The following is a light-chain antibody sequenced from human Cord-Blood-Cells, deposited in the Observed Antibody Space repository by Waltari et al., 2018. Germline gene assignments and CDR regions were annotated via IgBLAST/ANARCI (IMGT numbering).Light chain of an antibody. V-gene: IGLV2-11*01. J-gene: IGLJ1*01. CDR2: DVS. CDR1: SSDVGGYTY. CDR3: CSYAGSYTAYV. Sequence: QSALTQPRSVSGSPGQSVTISCPGTSSDVGGYTYVPWYQQHPGKAPKLMIYDVSKRPSGVPDRFSGSKSGNTASLTISGLQAEDEADYYCCSYAGSYTAYVFGTGTKVTVL.